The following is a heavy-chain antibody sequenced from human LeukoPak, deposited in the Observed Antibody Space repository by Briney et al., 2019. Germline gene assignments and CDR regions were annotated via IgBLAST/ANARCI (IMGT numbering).Heavy chain of an antibody. J-gene: IGHJ4*02. D-gene: IGHD6-6*01. Sequence: PGGSLRLSCAASGFTVSGNYMSWVRQAPGEGLEWVSALSGSGGSTYYADSVKGRFTISRDNSKNTLYLQMNSLRAEDTAVYYCAKDQGRSSSYYPTFSFDYWGQGTLVTVSS. CDR1: GFTVSGNY. CDR3: AKDQGRSSSYYPTFSFDY. V-gene: IGHV3-23*01. CDR2: LSGSGGST.